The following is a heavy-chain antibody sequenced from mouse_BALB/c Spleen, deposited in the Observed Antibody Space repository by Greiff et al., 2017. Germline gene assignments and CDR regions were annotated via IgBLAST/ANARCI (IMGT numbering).Heavy chain of an antibody. CDR3: AREEIYYYGSSHYYAMDY. D-gene: IGHD1-1*01. J-gene: IGHJ4*01. CDR2: ISSGGST. Sequence: EVKVVESGGGLVKPGGSLKLSCAASGFTFSSYAMSWVRQTPEKRLEWVASISSGGSTYYPDSVKGRFTISRDNARNILYLQMSSLRSEDTAMYYCAREEIYYYGSSHYYAMDYWGQGTSVTVSS. V-gene: IGHV5-6-5*01. CDR1: GFTFSSYA.